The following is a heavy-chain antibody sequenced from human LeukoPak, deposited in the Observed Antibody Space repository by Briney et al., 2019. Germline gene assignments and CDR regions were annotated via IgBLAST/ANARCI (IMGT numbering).Heavy chain of an antibody. CDR1: GFTFSDCY. V-gene: IGHV3-11*01. CDR3: AKRGVTGTTIDY. D-gene: IGHD1-20*01. CDR2: ISSSGSTI. J-gene: IGHJ4*02. Sequence: GGSLRLSCAASGFTFSDCYMSWIRQAPGKGLEWVSYISSSGSTIYYADSVKGRFTISRDNSKNTLYLQMNSLRAEDTAVYYCAKRGVTGTTIDYWGQGTLVTVSS.